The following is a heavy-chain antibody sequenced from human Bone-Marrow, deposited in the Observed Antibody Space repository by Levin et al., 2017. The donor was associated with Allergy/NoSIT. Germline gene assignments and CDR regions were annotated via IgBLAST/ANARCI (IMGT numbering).Heavy chain of an antibody. CDR2: ISFDGRTQ. D-gene: IGHD7-27*01. J-gene: IGHJ4*02. CDR3: ARGGPWGNYFDN. Sequence: GGSLRLSCVASGFTFINSDMHWVRQAPGKGLEWVALISFDGRTQYYVDSVRGRFSISRDNSNNTLYLQMSSLRVEDTAVYYCARGGPWGNYFDNWGQGTLVTVSS. CDR1: GFTFINSD. V-gene: IGHV3-30*03.